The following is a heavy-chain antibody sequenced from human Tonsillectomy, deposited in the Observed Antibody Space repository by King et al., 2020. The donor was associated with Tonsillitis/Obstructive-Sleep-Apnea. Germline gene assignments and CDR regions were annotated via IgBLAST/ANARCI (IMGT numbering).Heavy chain of an antibody. CDR3: ASLDYGGNGAFDL. CDR1: GYRLTTYW. Sequence: VQLVESGAEVKKPGESLKISCKGSGYRLTTYWIGWVRQMPGKGLEWMGIIYPGDSDTRYSPSFQGQVTISADKSISAAYLQWSSLKASDTAMYYCASLDYGGNGAFDLWGQGTMVSVSS. CDR2: IYPGDSDT. V-gene: IGHV5-51*01. D-gene: IGHD4-23*01. J-gene: IGHJ3*01.